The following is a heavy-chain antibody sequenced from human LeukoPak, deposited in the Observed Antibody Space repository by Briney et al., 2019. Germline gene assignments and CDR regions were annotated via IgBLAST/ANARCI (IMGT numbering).Heavy chain of an antibody. CDR2: IKQDGSDI. V-gene: IGHV3-7*01. CDR3: TRGGRLHPQSPY. D-gene: IGHD3-16*01. CDR1: GFSFSTYW. J-gene: IGHJ4*02. Sequence: PGGSLRLSCAAAGFSFSTYWMSWVRQAPGKGLEWVANIKQDGSDIYYVDSVKGRFIISRDNARNSLYLQMSSLRAEDTAVYYGTRGGRLHPQSPYWGQGTLVTVSS.